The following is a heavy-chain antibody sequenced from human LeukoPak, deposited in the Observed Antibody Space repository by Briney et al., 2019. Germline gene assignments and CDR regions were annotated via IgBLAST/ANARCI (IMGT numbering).Heavy chain of an antibody. Sequence: PSQTLSLTCTVSGASIISDDSYWSWIRHPPGKGLEWIGNIYYSGSTYYNPSLESRVTISVDTSKNPFSLKLSSVTAADTAVYYCARQLSNDGDYVGAFDSWGQGTLVTVSS. CDR1: GASIISDDSY. CDR2: IYYSGST. CDR3: ARQLSNDGDYVGAFDS. D-gene: IGHD4-17*01. J-gene: IGHJ4*02. V-gene: IGHV4-30-4*01.